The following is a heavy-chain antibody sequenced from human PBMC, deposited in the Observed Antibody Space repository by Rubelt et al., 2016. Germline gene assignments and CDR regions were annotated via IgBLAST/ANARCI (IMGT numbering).Heavy chain of an antibody. CDR1: GYTFTSYG. CDR2: INPNSGDA. CDR3: ARHSGYDYVGYSDY. D-gene: IGHD5-12*01. V-gene: IGHV1-2*06. J-gene: IGHJ4*02. Sequence: VACKASGYTFTSYGISWVRQAPGQGLEWMGRINPNSGDANFAQKFQGRVTMTRDTSISTAYMEMSRLTSDDSAVYYCARHSGYDYVGYSDYWGQGTLVTVSS.